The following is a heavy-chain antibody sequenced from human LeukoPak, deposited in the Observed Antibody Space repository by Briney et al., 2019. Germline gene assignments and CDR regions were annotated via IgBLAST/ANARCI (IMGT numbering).Heavy chain of an antibody. J-gene: IGHJ4*02. Sequence: SETLSLTCTVPVGSISGYYWSWIRQPPGKGLEWIGEINHSGSTNYNPSLKSRVTISVDTSKNQFSLKLSSVTAADTAVYYCARRSGIAAAGLLDYWGQGTLVTVSS. V-gene: IGHV4-34*01. CDR3: ARRSGIAAAGLLDY. D-gene: IGHD6-13*01. CDR1: VGSISGYY. CDR2: INHSGST.